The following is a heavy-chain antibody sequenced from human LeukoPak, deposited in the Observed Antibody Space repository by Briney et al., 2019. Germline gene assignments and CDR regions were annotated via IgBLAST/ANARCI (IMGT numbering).Heavy chain of an antibody. D-gene: IGHD3-9*01. Sequence: GGSLRLSCAASGFTFSSYGMSWVRQAPGKGLEWVSAISGSGGSTYYADSVKGRFTISRDNSKNTLYLQMNSLRAEDTAVYYCAKDRDVNYDILTGYLPTDDYWGQGTLVTVSS. J-gene: IGHJ4*02. CDR3: AKDRDVNYDILTGYLPTDDY. CDR2: ISGSGGST. CDR1: GFTFSSYG. V-gene: IGHV3-23*01.